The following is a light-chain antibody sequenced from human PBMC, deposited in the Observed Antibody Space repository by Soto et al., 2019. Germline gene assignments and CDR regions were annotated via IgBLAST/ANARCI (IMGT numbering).Light chain of an antibody. CDR1: QSVSRK. J-gene: IGKJ1*01. Sequence: EIVLTQSPATLSVSPGERATLSCRASQSVSRKLAWYQQTRGQAPRLPIYGASTRATGVPARFSGSGSGTEFTLTISNLQSEDFAVYHCQQYDKWPRTFGQGTKVDIK. CDR2: GAS. V-gene: IGKV3-15*01. CDR3: QQYDKWPRT.